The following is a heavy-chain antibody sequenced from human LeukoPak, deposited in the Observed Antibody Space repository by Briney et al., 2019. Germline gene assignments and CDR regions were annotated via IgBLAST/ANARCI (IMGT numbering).Heavy chain of an antibody. CDR3: AREGASYDSSGYPTD. J-gene: IGHJ4*02. Sequence: SQTLSLTCTVSGGSISSGDYYWSWIRQPPGKGLEWIGYIYYSGNTYYNPSLKSRVTISVDTSKNQFSLKLSSVTAADTAVYYCAREGASYDSSGYPTDWGQGTLVTVSS. D-gene: IGHD3-22*01. CDR2: IYYSGNT. V-gene: IGHV4-30-4*01. CDR1: GGSISSGDYY.